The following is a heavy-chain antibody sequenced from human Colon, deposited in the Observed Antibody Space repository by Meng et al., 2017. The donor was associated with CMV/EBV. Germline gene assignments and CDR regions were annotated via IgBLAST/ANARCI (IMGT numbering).Heavy chain of an antibody. CDR1: GGTFSSYA. CDR2: IIPIFGTA. J-gene: IGHJ4*02. CDR3: AWRGNAVGFDY. D-gene: IGHD4-23*01. Sequence: SCKASGGTFSSYAISWVRQAPGQGLEWMGGIIPIFGTANYAQKFQGRVTITTDESTSTAYMELSSLRSEDTAVYYCAWRGNAVGFDYWGQGTLVTVSS. V-gene: IGHV1-69*05.